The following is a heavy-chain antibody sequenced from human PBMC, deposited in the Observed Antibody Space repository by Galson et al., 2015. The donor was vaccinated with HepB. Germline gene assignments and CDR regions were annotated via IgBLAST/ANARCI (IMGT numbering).Heavy chain of an antibody. J-gene: IGHJ4*02. Sequence: SVKVSCKASGYTFTSYGISWVRQAPGQGLEWMGWISAYNGNTNYAQKLQGRVTMTTDTSTSTAYMELRSLRSDDTAVYYCARDQFGVAGTAGVGFDYWGQGTLVTVSS. CDR2: ISAYNGNT. D-gene: IGHD6-19*01. CDR1: GYTFTSYG. V-gene: IGHV1-18*01. CDR3: ARDQFGVAGTAGVGFDY.